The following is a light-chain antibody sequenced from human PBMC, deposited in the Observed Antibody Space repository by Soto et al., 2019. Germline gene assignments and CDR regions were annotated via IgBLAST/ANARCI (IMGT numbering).Light chain of an antibody. V-gene: IGLV2-14*01. Sequence: QSVLTQPASVSGSPGQSITISCTGTSSDVSGYSYVSWYQQHPGKTPKLMIYEVSNRPSGVSHRFSGSKSGNTASLTISGLQTEDEADYYCSSFSSITREVFGGGTKLTVL. CDR3: SSFSSITREV. J-gene: IGLJ2*01. CDR2: EVS. CDR1: SSDVSGYSY.